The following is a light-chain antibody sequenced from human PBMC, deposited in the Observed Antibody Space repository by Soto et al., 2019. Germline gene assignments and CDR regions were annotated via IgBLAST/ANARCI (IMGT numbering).Light chain of an antibody. CDR3: QQYSSHST. CDR1: QSTGSY. V-gene: IGKV1-5*03. CDR2: QAF. Sequence: DIQMTQSPSTLSASVGDRVTITCRASQSTGSYLAWYQQKPGKAPKLLIYQAFRLANGVPSRFSGSGSGTEISLTISSLQPDDFETYYCQQYSSHSTFGQGTKVDI. J-gene: IGKJ1*01.